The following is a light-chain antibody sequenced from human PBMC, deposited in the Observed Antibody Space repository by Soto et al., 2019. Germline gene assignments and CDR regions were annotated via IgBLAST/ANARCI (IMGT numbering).Light chain of an antibody. CDR1: QGVSSW. CDR2: RAS. J-gene: IGKJ4*01. V-gene: IGKV1D-12*01. Sequence: DIQMTQSPSSVSASVGDRVTITCRASQGVSSWLAWYQQKPGKTPSLLIYRASSLQSGVPSRFSGSGSGTDFTLTIISLQPEDFATYYCQQADRLPLTFGGGTKVEMK. CDR3: QQADRLPLT.